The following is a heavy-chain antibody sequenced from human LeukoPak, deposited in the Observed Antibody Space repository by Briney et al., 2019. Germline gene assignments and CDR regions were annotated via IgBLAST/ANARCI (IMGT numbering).Heavy chain of an antibody. CDR1: GYTFTGYY. D-gene: IGHD3-22*01. Sequence: GASVKVSCKASGYTFTGYYMHWVRQAPGQGLEWMGWINPNSGGTNYAQKFQGRVTMTRDTSISTAYMELSRLRSDDTAVYYCARSSGYYYFRGAFDIWGQGTMVTVSS. J-gene: IGHJ3*02. V-gene: IGHV1-2*02. CDR3: ARSSGYYYFRGAFDI. CDR2: INPNSGGT.